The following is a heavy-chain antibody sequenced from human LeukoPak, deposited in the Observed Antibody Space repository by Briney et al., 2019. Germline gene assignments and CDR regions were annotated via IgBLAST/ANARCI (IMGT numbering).Heavy chain of an antibody. Sequence: PSETLSLTCAVYGGSFSGYYWSWIRQPPGKGLEWIGEINHSGSTNYNPSLKSRVTISVDTSKNQFSLKLSSVTAADTAVYYCARYRVTFTMVRGVLYDAFDIWGQGTKVTVSS. J-gene: IGHJ3*02. CDR1: GGSFSGYY. V-gene: IGHV4-34*01. CDR2: INHSGST. D-gene: IGHD3-10*01. CDR3: ARYRVTFTMVRGVLYDAFDI.